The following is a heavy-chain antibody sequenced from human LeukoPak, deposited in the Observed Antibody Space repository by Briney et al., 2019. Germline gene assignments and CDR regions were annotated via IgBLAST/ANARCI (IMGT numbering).Heavy chain of an antibody. CDR2: IWSDGSNR. CDR3: ARDAQRGFDYSNSLEY. CDR1: GFIYSDYG. D-gene: IGHD4-11*01. J-gene: IGHJ4*01. Sequence: GGSLRLSCAASGFIYSDYGMHWVRQAPGKGLEWVAVIWSDGSNRFYAGSVKGRFTISRDNSQNTLFLQMNSLRAEDTAMYYCARDAQRGFDYSNSLEYWGHGTLVTVSS. V-gene: IGHV3-33*01.